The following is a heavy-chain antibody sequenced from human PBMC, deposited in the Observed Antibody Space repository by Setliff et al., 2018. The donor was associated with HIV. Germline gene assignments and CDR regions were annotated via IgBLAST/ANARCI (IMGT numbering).Heavy chain of an antibody. J-gene: IGHJ4*02. Sequence: HPGGSLRLSCAASGFTFSTYWMTWVRQAPGKGLEWVANIKQDGSEKYYADSVEGRFTISRDNAKNSLYLHMSSLRGEDTAIYYCARDRRYYNFWSGYSPYYFDSWGQGTLVTVSS. CDR1: GFTFSTYW. D-gene: IGHD3-3*01. CDR3: ARDRRYYNFWSGYSPYYFDS. V-gene: IGHV3-7*01. CDR2: IKQDGSEK.